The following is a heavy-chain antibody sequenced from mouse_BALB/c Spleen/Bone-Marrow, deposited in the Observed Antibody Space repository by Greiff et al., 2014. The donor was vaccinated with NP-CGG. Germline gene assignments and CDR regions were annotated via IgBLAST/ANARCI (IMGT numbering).Heavy chain of an antibody. Sequence: EVQLQQSGPELVKPGASVKMSCKASGYTFTDYYMKWAKQSHGKSLEWIEDINPNNGDTFYNQKFKGKATLTVDKSSSTAYMQLNSLTSEDSAVYYCARRAYYGNYGGYWGQGTTLTVSS. V-gene: IGHV1-26*01. D-gene: IGHD2-10*01. CDR2: INPNNGDT. J-gene: IGHJ2*01. CDR1: GYTFTDYY. CDR3: ARRAYYGNYGGY.